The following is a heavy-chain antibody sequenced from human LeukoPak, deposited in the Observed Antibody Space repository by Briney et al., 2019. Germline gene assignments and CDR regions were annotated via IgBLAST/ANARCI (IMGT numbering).Heavy chain of an antibody. CDR3: ARGRVSSSSWYSTYYYYFYMDV. CDR2: IYNSGGT. V-gene: IGHV4-38-2*02. CDR1: GYSISSGYY. J-gene: IGHJ6*03. D-gene: IGHD6-13*01. Sequence: PSETLSLTCTVSGYSISSGYYWGWIRQAPGKGLEWIGSIYNSGGTYYNPSLKSRVTISVDMSKNHFSLELSSVTAADTAVYFCARGRVSSSSWYSTYYYYFYMDVWGKGTTVTVSS.